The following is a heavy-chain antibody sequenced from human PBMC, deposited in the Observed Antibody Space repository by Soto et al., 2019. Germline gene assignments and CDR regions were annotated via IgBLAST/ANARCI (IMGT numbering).Heavy chain of an antibody. J-gene: IGHJ6*02. D-gene: IGHD5-12*01. CDR1: GYTFSGYW. V-gene: IGHV5-51*01. Sequence: PGESLKISCTASGYTFSGYWIGWVRLMPEKGLQWVGIIFPDESDTRYSPSFQGQVTISADNSISTAYLQWSSLKAADTAMYYCVRMGFSGGGYLSYYYYGMDIWGQGTTVTVSS. CDR3: VRMGFSGGGYLSYYYYGMDI. CDR2: IFPDESDT.